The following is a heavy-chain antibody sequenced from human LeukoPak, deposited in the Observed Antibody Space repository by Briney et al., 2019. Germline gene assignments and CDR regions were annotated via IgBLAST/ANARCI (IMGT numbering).Heavy chain of an antibody. Sequence: GGSLRLSCAASGFTFSSYGMHWVRQAPGKGLEWVAVMWYDGSNKYYADSVKGRFTISRDNSKNTLYLQMNSLRAEDTAVYYCAKNGRYCSSTSCYEWGQGTLVTVSS. CDR1: GFTFSSYG. J-gene: IGHJ4*02. V-gene: IGHV3-33*06. CDR3: AKNGRYCSSTSCYE. D-gene: IGHD2-2*01. CDR2: MWYDGSNK.